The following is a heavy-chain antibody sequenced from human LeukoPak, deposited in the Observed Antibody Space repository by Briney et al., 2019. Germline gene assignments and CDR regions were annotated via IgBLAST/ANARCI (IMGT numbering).Heavy chain of an antibody. J-gene: IGHJ4*02. CDR3: AKVGITTISEYYYGSGSMGYFDY. CDR1: GFTFSSYA. D-gene: IGHD3-10*01. Sequence: PGGSLRLSCAASGFTFSSYAMSWVRQAPGKGLEWVSAISGSGGSTYYADSAKGRFTISRDNSKNTLYLQMNSLRAEDTAVYYCAKVGITTISEYYYGSGSMGYFDYWGQGTLVTVSS. CDR2: ISGSGGST. V-gene: IGHV3-23*01.